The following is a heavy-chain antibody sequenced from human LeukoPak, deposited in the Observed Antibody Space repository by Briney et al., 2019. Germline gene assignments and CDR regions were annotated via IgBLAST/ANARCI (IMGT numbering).Heavy chain of an antibody. D-gene: IGHD6-19*01. Sequence: GGSLRLSCAASGFTVSNTYMSWVRQAPGKGLEWVSIIYSDGRTYYADSVKGRFTISRDNSKSTMYLQMNSLRAEDTAVYYCASGGGYSSAWHSSDYWGQGTLVTVSS. CDR2: IYSDGRT. V-gene: IGHV3-53*01. J-gene: IGHJ4*02. CDR1: GFTVSNTY. CDR3: ASGGGYSSAWHSSDY.